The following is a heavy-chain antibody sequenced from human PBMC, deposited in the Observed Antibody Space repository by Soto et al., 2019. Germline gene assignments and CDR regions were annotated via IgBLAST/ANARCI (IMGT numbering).Heavy chain of an antibody. CDR1: GFTFSSYS. J-gene: IGHJ4*02. V-gene: IGHV3-21*01. CDR3: ANEYGDAGVYVY. D-gene: IGHD4-17*01. CDR2: ISSSSSYI. Sequence: SLRLSCADPGFTFSSYSMKSVLLAPWKWLEWVSSISSSSSYIYYEDSVKGRFTIARDNAKNSLYLQMNSLRADDTAVYYCANEYGDAGVYVYWGQGTLVTVSS.